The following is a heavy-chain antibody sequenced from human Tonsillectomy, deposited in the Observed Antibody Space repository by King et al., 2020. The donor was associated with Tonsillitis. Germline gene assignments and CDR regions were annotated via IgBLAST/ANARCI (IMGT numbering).Heavy chain of an antibody. Sequence: QLQESGPGLVKPSETLALTCTVSGGSISDYYWTWIRQPPGKGLEWIGNVTDSGRPNYIPSLKSRDTITLHRSKNKFSLRLSSVTAADTAVYYCARTFYASASFPGCFDYWGQGTLVTVSS. V-gene: IGHV4-59*01. CDR1: GGSISDYY. CDR3: ARTFYASASFPGCFDY. D-gene: IGHD3-10*01. J-gene: IGHJ4*02. CDR2: VTDSGRP.